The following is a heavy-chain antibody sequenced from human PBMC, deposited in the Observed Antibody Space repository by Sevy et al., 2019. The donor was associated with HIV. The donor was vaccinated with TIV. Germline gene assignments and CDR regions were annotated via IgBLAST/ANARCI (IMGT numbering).Heavy chain of an antibody. D-gene: IGHD4-17*01. Sequence: GGSLRLSCAASGFTFDDYTMHWVRQPLGKGLEWVSLISWDGGSTYYADSVKGRFTISRDNSKNSLFLQMNSLRSEDTAFYYCAKLGGNYGDYDDYWGRGTLVTVSS. V-gene: IGHV3-43*01. CDR3: AKLGGNYGDYDDY. CDR1: GFTFDDYT. J-gene: IGHJ4*02. CDR2: ISWDGGST.